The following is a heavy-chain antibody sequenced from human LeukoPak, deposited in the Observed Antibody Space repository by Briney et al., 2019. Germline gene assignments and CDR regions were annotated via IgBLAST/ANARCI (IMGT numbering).Heavy chain of an antibody. J-gene: IGHJ6*03. CDR1: GVSISSYY. Sequence: PSETLSLTCTVSGVSISSYYWSWIRQPAGKGLEWIGRIYTSGSTNYNPSLESRVTMSLDTSKNQFSLRLSSVTAADTAVYYCASGYYYMDVWGKGTTVTVSS. D-gene: IGHD3-10*01. V-gene: IGHV4-4*07. CDR2: IYTSGST. CDR3: ASGYYYMDV.